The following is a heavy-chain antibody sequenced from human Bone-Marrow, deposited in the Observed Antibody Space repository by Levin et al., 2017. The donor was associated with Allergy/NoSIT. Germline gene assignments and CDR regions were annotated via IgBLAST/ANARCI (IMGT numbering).Heavy chain of an antibody. D-gene: IGHD3-10*01. J-gene: IGHJ3*02. V-gene: IGHV4-59*01. CDR2: IYYSGST. Sequence: SETLSLTCTVSGGSISSYYWSWIRQPPGKGLEWIGYIYYSGSTNYNPSLKSRVTISVDTSKNQFSLKLSSVTAADTAVYYCARGLARGYDAFDIWGQGTMVTVSS. CDR3: ARGLARGYDAFDI. CDR1: GGSISSYY.